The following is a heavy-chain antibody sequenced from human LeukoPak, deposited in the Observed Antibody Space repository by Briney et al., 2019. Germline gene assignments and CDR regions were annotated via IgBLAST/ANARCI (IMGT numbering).Heavy chain of an antibody. CDR1: GFAFSTYW. J-gene: IGHJ6*02. Sequence: PGGSLRLSCAASGFAFSTYWMRWVRQAPGKGLEWVSRINPDGITTTYADSVKGRFTISRDNAKNTLFLQMNSLRAEDTAVYYCARDYYYGMDVWGQGTTITVSS. V-gene: IGHV3-74*01. CDR2: INPDGITT. CDR3: ARDYYYGMDV.